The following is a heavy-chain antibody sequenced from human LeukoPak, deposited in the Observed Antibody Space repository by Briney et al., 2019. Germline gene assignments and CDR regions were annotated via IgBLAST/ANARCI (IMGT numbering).Heavy chain of an antibody. CDR3: ASLGYCSSTSCYETGSGDY. CDR2: IYTSGST. CDR1: GGSVSSGSYY. V-gene: IGHV4-61*02. Sequence: SETLSLTCTVSGGSVSSGSYYWSWIRQPAGKGLEWIGRIYTSGSTNYNPSLKSRVTISVDTSKNQFSLKLSSVTAADTAVYYCASLGYCSSTSCYETGSGDYWGQGTLVTVSS. D-gene: IGHD2-2*01. J-gene: IGHJ4*02.